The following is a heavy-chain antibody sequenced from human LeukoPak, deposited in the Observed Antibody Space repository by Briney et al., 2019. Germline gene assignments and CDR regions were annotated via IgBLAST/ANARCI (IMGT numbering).Heavy chain of an antibody. CDR3: AREIKWEQPDY. Sequence: ASMKVSCKASGYTFTSYYMHWVRQAPGQGLEWMGVINPSGGSTSYAQKFQGRVTMTRDTSTSTVYMELSSLRSEDTAVYYCAREIKWEQPDYWGQGTLVTVSS. CDR1: GYTFTSYY. CDR2: INPSGGST. D-gene: IGHD1-26*01. V-gene: IGHV1-46*01. J-gene: IGHJ4*02.